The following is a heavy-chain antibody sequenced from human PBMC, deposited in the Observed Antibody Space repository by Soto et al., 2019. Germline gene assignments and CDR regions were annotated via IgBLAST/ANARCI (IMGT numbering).Heavy chain of an antibody. CDR3: ARDLRGYIYGSYYYGMDV. CDR1: GFTFNTYR. V-gene: IGHV3-33*01. CDR2: VWYDGSNE. J-gene: IGHJ6*02. Sequence: EQLVESGGGVVQPGKSLRLSCVASGFTFNTYRMHWVRQAPGEGLEWVALVWYDGSNEYYVESVKGRFTISRDNSKNTLYLQMNSLRVEDTAVYYCARDLRGYIYGSYYYGMDVWGQGTTVTVSS. D-gene: IGHD5-18*01.